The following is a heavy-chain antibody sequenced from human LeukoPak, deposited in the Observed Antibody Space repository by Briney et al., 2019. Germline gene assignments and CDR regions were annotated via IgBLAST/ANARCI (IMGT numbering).Heavy chain of an antibody. Sequence: PSETLSLTCAVSGHSITDGYWGWIPQPPGGGLEWMAYMFHSGDTKYNPSLRNRVTLSIDTSKNQLSLYLNSVTTADTAIYYWARHQWASGIYPRFDYCGRGTLVTVSS. J-gene: IGHJ4*02. D-gene: IGHD3-10*01. CDR3: ARHQWASGIYPRFDY. CDR1: GHSITDGY. V-gene: IGHV4-59*01. CDR2: MFHSGDT.